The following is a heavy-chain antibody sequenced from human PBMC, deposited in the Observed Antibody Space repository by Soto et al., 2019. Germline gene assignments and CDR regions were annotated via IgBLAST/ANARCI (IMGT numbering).Heavy chain of an antibody. CDR2: ISHDGSET. D-gene: IGHD6-13*01. CDR3: AKDWGSSGWYNWFDP. J-gene: IGHJ5*02. V-gene: IGHV3-30*18. Sequence: QVQLVESGGGVVQPGRSLRLSCAASGFTFSTSGMHWVRQAPGKGLEWVAMISHDGSETFYADSVKGRFTISRDTSKNTHYLQMNSLRVADTAIYYCAKDWGSSGWYNWFDPWGQGTLVTVSS. CDR1: GFTFSTSG.